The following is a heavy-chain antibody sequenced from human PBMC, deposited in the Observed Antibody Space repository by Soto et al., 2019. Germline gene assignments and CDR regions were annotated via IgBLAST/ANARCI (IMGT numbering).Heavy chain of an antibody. V-gene: IGHV4-4*02. CDR1: GGSMSSSNW. D-gene: IGHD4-17*01. Sequence: QVQLQESGPGLVKPSGTLSLTCTVSGGSMSSSNWWNWVRQPPGNGLEWIGETHHSGRTNYNPSLTSRVTISVDNSKNHFSLKLSSVTSADTAVYYCARSEATVLDYWGQGTLVTVSS. J-gene: IGHJ4*02. CDR2: THHSGRT. CDR3: ARSEATVLDY.